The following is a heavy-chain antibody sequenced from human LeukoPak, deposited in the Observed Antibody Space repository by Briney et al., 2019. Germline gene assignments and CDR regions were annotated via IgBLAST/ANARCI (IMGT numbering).Heavy chain of an antibody. CDR1: GYTFTGYY. J-gene: IGHJ3*02. V-gene: IGHV1-2*02. D-gene: IGHD3-16*02. Sequence: ASVKVSCKASGYTFTGYYMHWVRQAPGQGLEWMGWINPNSGGTNYAQKFQGRVTMTRDTSISTAYMELSRLRSDDTAVYYCARLLSHHDAFDIWGQGTMVTVSS. CDR2: INPNSGGT. CDR3: ARLLSHHDAFDI.